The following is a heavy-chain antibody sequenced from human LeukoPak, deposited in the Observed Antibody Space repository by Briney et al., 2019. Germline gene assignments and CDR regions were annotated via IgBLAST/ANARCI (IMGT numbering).Heavy chain of an antibody. CDR2: INPTTGDT. Sequence: ASVKVSCKASGYTFTSYYMHSVRQAPGQGLEWMGIINPTTGDTTHAQKFQGRLTMTRDMSTSTVYMELSSLTSEDTAVFYCARYGFSAVWQGGWHAFDIWGQGTVVTVSS. CDR3: ARYGFSAVWQGGWHAFDI. V-gene: IGHV1-46*01. D-gene: IGHD2-15*01. CDR1: GYTFTSYY. J-gene: IGHJ3*02.